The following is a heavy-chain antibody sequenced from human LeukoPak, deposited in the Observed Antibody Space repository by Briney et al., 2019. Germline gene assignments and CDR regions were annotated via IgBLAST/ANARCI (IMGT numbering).Heavy chain of an antibody. CDR2: ISGSGGST. CDR3: AKDMTTAVAGTLFDC. Sequence: GGSLRLSCAASGFTFSSYAMSWVRQGPGKELEWVSTISGSGGSTYYADSVKGRFTISRDNSKNTLYLQMNSLRAEDTAVYYCAKDMTTAVAGTLFDCWGQGTLVTVSS. CDR1: GFTFSSYA. J-gene: IGHJ4*01. V-gene: IGHV3-23*01. D-gene: IGHD6-19*01.